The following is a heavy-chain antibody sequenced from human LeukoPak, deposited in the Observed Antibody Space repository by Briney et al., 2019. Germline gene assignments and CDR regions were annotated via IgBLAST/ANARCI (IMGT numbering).Heavy chain of an antibody. D-gene: IGHD3-22*01. CDR1: GYTFTSYY. Sequence: ASVKVSCKASGYTFTSYYMHWVRHAPGQGLEWRGIINPSGVSTSYAQKFQGRVTMTRDTSTSTVYMELSSLRSEDTAVYYCARVHRSTMIVGEAFDIWGQGTMVTVSS. CDR3: ARVHRSTMIVGEAFDI. CDR2: INPSGVST. V-gene: IGHV1-46*01. J-gene: IGHJ3*02.